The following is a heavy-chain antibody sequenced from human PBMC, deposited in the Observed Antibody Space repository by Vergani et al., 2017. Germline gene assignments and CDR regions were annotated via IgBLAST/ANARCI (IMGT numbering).Heavy chain of an antibody. J-gene: IGHJ5*02. D-gene: IGHD4-17*01. CDR2: INHSGST. CDR3: ARVGSSGARASMTKVTRTPRRFDP. Sequence: QVQLQQWGAGLLTPSETLSLTCAVYGGSFSGYYWSWIRQPPGKGLEWSGEINHSGSTNYKPSLKSRVTISVDTSKNQYSLKLSSVTAADTAGYYCARVGSSGARASMTKVTRTPRRFDPWGQGTLVTVSS. CDR1: GGSFSGYY. V-gene: IGHV4-34*01.